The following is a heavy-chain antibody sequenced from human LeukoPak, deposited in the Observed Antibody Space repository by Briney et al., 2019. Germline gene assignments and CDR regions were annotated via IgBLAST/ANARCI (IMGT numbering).Heavy chain of an antibody. J-gene: IGHJ4*02. CDR1: GGSFSGYY. Sequence: SETLSLTCAVYGGSFSGYYWSWIRQPPGKGLEWIGEINHSGSTNYNPSLKSRVTISVDTSKNQFSLKLSPVTAVDTAVYYCARPGRSGSYRYYFDYWGQGTLVTVSS. D-gene: IGHD1-26*01. CDR2: INHSGST. V-gene: IGHV4-34*01. CDR3: ARPGRSGSYRYYFDY.